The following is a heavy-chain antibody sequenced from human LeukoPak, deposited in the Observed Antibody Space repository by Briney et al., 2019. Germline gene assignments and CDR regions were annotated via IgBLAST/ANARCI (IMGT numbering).Heavy chain of an antibody. D-gene: IGHD2-15*01. CDR2: IYYTGST. J-gene: IGHJ5*02. V-gene: IGHV4-59*12. CDR3: AREPPGACSGGSCRRWFDP. CDR1: GGSISSYY. Sequence: SETLSLTCTVSGGSISSYYWGWIRQPPGKGLEWIGYIYYTGSTKYNPSLKSRVTISLDSSKTQFSLKLSSVTAADTAVYYCAREPPGACSGGSCRRWFDPWGQGTLVTVSS.